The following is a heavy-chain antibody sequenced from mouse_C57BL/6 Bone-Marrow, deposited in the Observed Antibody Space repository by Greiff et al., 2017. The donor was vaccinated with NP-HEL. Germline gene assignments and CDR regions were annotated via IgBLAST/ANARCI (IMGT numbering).Heavy chain of an antibody. Sequence: VQLQQPGAELVMPGASVKLSCKASGYTFTSYWMHWVKQRPGQGLEWIGEIDPSDSYTNYNQKFKGKSTLTVDKSSSTAYMQLSSLTSEDSAVYYCARRGNYGNYEAWFAYWGQGTLVTVSA. CDR1: GYTFTSYW. CDR3: ARRGNYGNYEAWFAY. V-gene: IGHV1-69*01. J-gene: IGHJ3*01. D-gene: IGHD2-1*01. CDR2: IDPSDSYT.